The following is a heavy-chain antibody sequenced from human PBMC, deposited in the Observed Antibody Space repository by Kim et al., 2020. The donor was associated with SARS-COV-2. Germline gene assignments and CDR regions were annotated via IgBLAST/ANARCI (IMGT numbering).Heavy chain of an antibody. CDR2: ISSSGSTI. V-gene: IGHV3-48*03. J-gene: IGHJ5*02. Sequence: GGSLRLSCAASGFTFSSYEMNWVRQAPGKGLEWGSYISSSGSTIYYSDSVKGRFTISRDNAKNTLYLQMNSLRAEDTAVYYCARSPYDILGKKYWFDPLGQGTLVTIA. D-gene: IGHD3-9*01. CDR3: ARSPYDILGKKYWFDP. CDR1: GFTFSSYE.